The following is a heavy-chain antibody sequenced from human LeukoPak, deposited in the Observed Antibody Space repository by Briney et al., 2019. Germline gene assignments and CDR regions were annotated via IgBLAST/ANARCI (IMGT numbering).Heavy chain of an antibody. D-gene: IGHD3-16*02. J-gene: IGHJ6*03. CDR2: IYTSGST. CDR1: GGSISSYY. V-gene: IGHV4-4*07. Sequence: SETLSLTCTVSGGSISSYYWSWIRQPAGKGLEWIGRIYTSGSTNYNPSLKSRVTMSVDTSKNQFSLKLSSVTAADTAVYYCARVTYDYVWGSYRDYYYYMDVWGKGTTVTISS. CDR3: ARVTYDYVWGSYRDYYYYMDV.